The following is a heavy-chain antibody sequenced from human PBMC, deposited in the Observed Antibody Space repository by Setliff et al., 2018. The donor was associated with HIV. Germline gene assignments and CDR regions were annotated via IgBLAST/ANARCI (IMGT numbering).Heavy chain of an antibody. V-gene: IGHV2-5*01. CDR1: GFSLTTSGVD. CDR2: IYWNVDK. Sequence: SGPTLVNPTQTLTLTCTFSGFSLTTSGVDVGWIRQPPGKALEWLALIYWNVDKHYSPSLKSRLTITKDTSKNQVVLTMTNMDPVDTATHYCAYRIIQDAFDIWGQGTMVTVSS. D-gene: IGHD3-16*01. CDR3: AYRIIQDAFDI. J-gene: IGHJ3*02.